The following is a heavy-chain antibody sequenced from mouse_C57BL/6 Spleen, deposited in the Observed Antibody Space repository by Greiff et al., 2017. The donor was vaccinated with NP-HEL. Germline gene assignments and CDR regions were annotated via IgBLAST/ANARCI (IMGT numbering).Heavy chain of an antibody. J-gene: IGHJ3*01. D-gene: IGHD2-4*01. CDR2: INPSSGYT. CDR3: ARRDYDERPFAY. Sequence: QVQLKESGAELAKPGASVKLSCKASGYTFTSYWMHWVKQRPGQGLEWIGYINPSSGYTKYNQKFKDKATLTADKSSSTAYMQLSSLTYEDSAVYFCARRDYDERPFAYWGQGTLVTVSA. V-gene: IGHV1-7*01. CDR1: GYTFTSYW.